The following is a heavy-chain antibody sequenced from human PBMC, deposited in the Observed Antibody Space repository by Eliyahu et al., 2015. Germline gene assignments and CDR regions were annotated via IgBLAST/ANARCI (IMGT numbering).Heavy chain of an antibody. CDR2: ISGSGGST. V-gene: IGHV3-23*01. CDR3: AKSGTGGNRPYDY. CDR1: GFXFSNFA. Sequence: EVQLLESGGGLVQPGGSLRLSCAASGFXFSNFAMSWVRQAPGKGLEWVSAISGSGGSTYYADSVKGRFTISRDNSKNTLYLQMNSLRAEDTAVYYCAKSGTGGNRPYDYWGQGTLVTVSS. D-gene: IGHD4-23*01. J-gene: IGHJ4*02.